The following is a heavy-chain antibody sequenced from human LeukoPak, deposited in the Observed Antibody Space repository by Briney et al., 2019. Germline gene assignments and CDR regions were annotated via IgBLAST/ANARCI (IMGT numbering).Heavy chain of an antibody. CDR1: GFTFSSYG. CDR2: IWYDGSNK. J-gene: IGHJ4*02. Sequence: GGSLRLSCAASGFTFSSYGMHWVRQAPGKGLEWVAVIWYDGSNKYYADSVKGRFTISRDNSKNTLYLQMNSLRAEDTAVYYCARSRPPERLPFDYWGQGTLVTVSS. CDR3: ARSRPPERLPFDY. D-gene: IGHD1-1*01. V-gene: IGHV3-33*01.